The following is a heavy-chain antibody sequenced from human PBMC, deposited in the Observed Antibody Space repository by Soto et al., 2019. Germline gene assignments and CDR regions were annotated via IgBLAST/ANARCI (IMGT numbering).Heavy chain of an antibody. V-gene: IGHV4-34*12. J-gene: IGHJ4*02. CDR3: ARYRREAVAGYTLDN. D-gene: IGHD6-13*01. CDR2: LIHGGST. CDR1: GASLGGFH. Sequence: SETLSLTCAIYGASLGGFHWTWLRQAPGKGLEWIGELIHGGSTNYNPSLKGRVSFSLDTSKNQFSLHLMSVTAADTAVYYCARYRREAVAGYTLDNWGQGILVTVSS.